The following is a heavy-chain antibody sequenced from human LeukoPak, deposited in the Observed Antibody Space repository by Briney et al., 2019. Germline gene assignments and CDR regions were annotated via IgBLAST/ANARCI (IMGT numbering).Heavy chain of an antibody. V-gene: IGHV3-23*01. CDR3: ANLIGGYYDSSGKSGAFDI. CDR2: ISGSGGST. D-gene: IGHD3-22*01. CDR1: GFTFSDYY. Sequence: PGGSLRLSCAASGFTFSDYYMSWIRQAPGKGLEWVSAISGSGGSTYYADSVKGRFTISRDNSKNTLYLQMNSLRAEDTAVYYCANLIGGYYDSSGKSGAFDIWGQGTMVTVSS. J-gene: IGHJ3*02.